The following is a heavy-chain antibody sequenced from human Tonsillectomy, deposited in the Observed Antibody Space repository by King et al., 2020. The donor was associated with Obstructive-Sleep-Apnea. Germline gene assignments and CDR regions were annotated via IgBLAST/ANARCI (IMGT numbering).Heavy chain of an antibody. CDR2: IYYSGST. V-gene: IGHV4-31*03. J-gene: IGHJ3*02. CDR1: GGSISSGGYY. CDR3: ARDSGYYDSTYRGAFDI. Sequence: GRVGPSQTLSLTCTVSGGSISSGGYYWSWIRQHPGKGLEWIGYIYYSGSTYYNPSLKSRVTISVDTSKNQFSLKLSSVTAADTAVYYCARDSGYYDSTYRGAFDIWGQGTMVTVSS. D-gene: IGHD3-22*01.